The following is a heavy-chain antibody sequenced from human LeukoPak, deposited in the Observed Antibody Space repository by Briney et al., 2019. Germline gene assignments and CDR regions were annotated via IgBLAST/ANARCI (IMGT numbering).Heavy chain of an antibody. CDR2: IFPGDSDT. CDR3: ARRYCSGGSCYLDY. V-gene: IGHV5-51*01. Sequence: GESLKISCKGSGYSFTSNWIVWVRQLPGKSLGWMGIIFPGDSDTRYSPSFQGQVTISADKSINTAYLQWNSLRASDTAMYYCARRYCSGGSCYLDYWGQGTLVTVSS. CDR1: GYSFTSNW. D-gene: IGHD2-15*01. J-gene: IGHJ4*02.